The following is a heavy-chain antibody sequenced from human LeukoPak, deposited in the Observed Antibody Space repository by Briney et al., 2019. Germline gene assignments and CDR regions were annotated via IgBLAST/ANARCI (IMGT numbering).Heavy chain of an antibody. Sequence: GGSLRLSCAASGFTFSSYEMNWVRQAPGKGLEWVSYISSSGSTIYYADSVKGRFTISRDNAKNTLYLQMNSLRAEDTAVYYCARDLEWYSSGSYNYWGQGTLVTVSS. D-gene: IGHD3-10*01. CDR2: ISSSGSTI. J-gene: IGHJ4*02. CDR3: ARDLEWYSSGSYNY. V-gene: IGHV3-48*03. CDR1: GFTFSSYE.